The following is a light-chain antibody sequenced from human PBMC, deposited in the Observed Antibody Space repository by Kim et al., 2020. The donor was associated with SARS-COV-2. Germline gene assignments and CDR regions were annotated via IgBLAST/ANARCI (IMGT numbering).Light chain of an antibody. Sequence: AAVGDRVTITCRASQGISSWLAWYQQTPGKAPKLLIYAASNLQSGVPSRFSGSGSGTDFTLTINSLQPEDFATYYCQQATHFPLTFGQGTKVDIK. CDR2: AAS. CDR3: QQATHFPLT. V-gene: IGKV1-12*01. CDR1: QGISSW. J-gene: IGKJ1*01.